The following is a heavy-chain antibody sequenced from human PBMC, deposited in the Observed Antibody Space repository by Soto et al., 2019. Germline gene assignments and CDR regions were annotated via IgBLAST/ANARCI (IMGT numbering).Heavy chain of an antibody. CDR3: AKDHTVVIRDAFDI. Sequence: EVQILESGGGLVQPGGSLRLSCAASGFTFSSYAMYWVRQAPGKGLAWVSGISDSGTGTYYADSVKGRFTISRDNSKNTVYRQMTSLRAEDTAVYYCAKDHTVVIRDAFDIWGQGTMVNVSS. V-gene: IGHV3-23*01. CDR2: ISDSGTGT. D-gene: IGHD3-22*01. J-gene: IGHJ3*02. CDR1: GFTFSSYA.